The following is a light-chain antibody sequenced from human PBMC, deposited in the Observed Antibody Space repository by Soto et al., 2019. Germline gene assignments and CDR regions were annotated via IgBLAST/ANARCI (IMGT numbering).Light chain of an antibody. V-gene: IGKV1-5*03. CDR3: QQYNGYSYT. CDR2: KAS. CDR1: QSISSW. J-gene: IGKJ2*01. Sequence: DIQMTQSPSTLSASVGDRVTITCRASQSISSWLAWYQQKPGKAPKLLIYKASSLESGVPSRFSGSGSGTEFNLTISSLQTDDFATYYCQQYNGYSYTFGQGNKLEIK.